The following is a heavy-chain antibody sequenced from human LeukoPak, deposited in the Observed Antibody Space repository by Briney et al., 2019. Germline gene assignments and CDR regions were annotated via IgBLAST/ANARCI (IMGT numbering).Heavy chain of an antibody. J-gene: IGHJ4*02. D-gene: IGHD1-1*01. CDR2: INPNSGGT. CDR1: GYTFTGYY. Sequence: ASVKVSCKASGYTFTGYYMHWVRQAPGQGLEWMGRINPNSGGTNYAQKFQGRVTMTRDTSISTAYMELSRLRSDDTAVYYCARDSQLKPFDYWAREPWSPSPQ. V-gene: IGHV1-2*06. CDR3: ARDSQLKPFDY.